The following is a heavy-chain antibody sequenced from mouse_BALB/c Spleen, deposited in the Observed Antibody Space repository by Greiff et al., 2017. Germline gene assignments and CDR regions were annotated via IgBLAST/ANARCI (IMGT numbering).Heavy chain of an antibody. CDR2: ISSGGSYT. CDR1: GFTFSSYT. Sequence: EVQLVESGGGLVKPGGSLKLSCAASGFTFSSYTMSWVRQTPEKRLEWVATISSGGSYTYYPDSVKGRFTISRDNAKNTLYLQMSSLKSEDTAMYYCTREGNYVGDYAMDYWGQGTSVTVSS. CDR3: TREGNYVGDYAMDY. J-gene: IGHJ4*01. V-gene: IGHV5-6-4*01. D-gene: IGHD2-1*01.